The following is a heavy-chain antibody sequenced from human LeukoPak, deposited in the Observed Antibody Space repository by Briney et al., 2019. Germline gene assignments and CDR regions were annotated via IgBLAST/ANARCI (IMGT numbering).Heavy chain of an antibody. J-gene: IGHJ4*02. CDR2: IIPIFGTA. CDR1: GYTFTSYG. Sequence: ASVKVSCKASGYTFTSYGISWVRQAPGQGLEWMGGIIPIFGTANYAQKFQGRVTITADKSTSTAYMELSSLRSEDTAVYYCASSSSSSGFDYWGQGTLVTVSS. D-gene: IGHD6-6*01. V-gene: IGHV1-69*06. CDR3: ASSSSSSGFDY.